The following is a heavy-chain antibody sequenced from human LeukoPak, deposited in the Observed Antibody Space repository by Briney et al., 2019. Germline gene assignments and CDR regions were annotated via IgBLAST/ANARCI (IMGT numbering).Heavy chain of an antibody. J-gene: IGHJ4*02. Sequence: SETLSLTCAVSGVSISTGYWWSWVRQPPGERLEWIGEIHHSGSAAYNPSLKSRVIISVDKSKNQFSLNLNSVTAADTAVYYCVRNGDYSADYWGQGTLVTVSS. CDR1: GVSISTGYW. CDR3: VRNGDYSADY. V-gene: IGHV4-4*02. D-gene: IGHD4-17*01. CDR2: IHHSGSA.